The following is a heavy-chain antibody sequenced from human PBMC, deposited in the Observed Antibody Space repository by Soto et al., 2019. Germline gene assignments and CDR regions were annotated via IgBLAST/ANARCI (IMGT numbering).Heavy chain of an antibody. J-gene: IGHJ1*01. Sequence: WGSLRLSCAASGFTFHGYWMSWVRQAPGKGLEWVANIKEDGSEKYYVDSVKGRFTISRDNAESSLYLQMNSLRVEHTAVYYCARDYRAVAGRIWGQGTLVTVSS. D-gene: IGHD6-19*01. CDR1: GFTFHGYW. CDR3: ARDYRAVAGRI. CDR2: IKEDGSEK. V-gene: IGHV3-7*01.